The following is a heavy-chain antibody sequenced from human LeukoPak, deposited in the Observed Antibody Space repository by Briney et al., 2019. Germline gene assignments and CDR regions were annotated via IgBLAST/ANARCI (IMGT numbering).Heavy chain of an antibody. J-gene: IGHJ4*02. D-gene: IGHD5-12*01. Sequence: GGSLRLSCAASGFTFSSYGMHWVRQAPGKGLEWVVVISYDGSNKYYADSVKGRFTISRDNSKNTLYLQMNSLRAEDTAVYYCAKDGVATIMGGYFDYWGQGTLVTVSS. CDR2: ISYDGSNK. V-gene: IGHV3-30*18. CDR1: GFTFSSYG. CDR3: AKDGVATIMGGYFDY.